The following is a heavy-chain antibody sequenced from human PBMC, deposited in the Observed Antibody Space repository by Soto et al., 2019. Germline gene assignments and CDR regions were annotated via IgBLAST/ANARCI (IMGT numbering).Heavy chain of an antibody. D-gene: IGHD2-15*01. CDR2: IDGGNGNT. CDR1: EYTFTSYA. Sequence: HVQLVQSGAEVKKPGASVKVSCKASEYTFTSYAMHWVRQAPGQRLEWMGWIDGGNGNTKYSQKFQGRFTITRDTSASTAYMELSSLRSEDTAVYYCARGPGGPDGPGDYWGQGTLVTVSS. CDR3: ARGPGGPDGPGDY. J-gene: IGHJ4*02. V-gene: IGHV1-3*01.